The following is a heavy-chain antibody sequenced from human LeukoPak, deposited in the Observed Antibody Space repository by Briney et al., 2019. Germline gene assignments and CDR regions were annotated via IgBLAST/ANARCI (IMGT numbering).Heavy chain of an antibody. CDR1: GFTFSGYA. Sequence: GGSLRLSCAASGFTFSGYAMSWVRQAPGKGLEWVSAISGSGGSTYYADSVKGRFTISRDNSKNTLYLQMNSLRAEDTAVYYCAKDKVDSSGYYYYWGQGTLVTVSS. V-gene: IGHV3-23*01. J-gene: IGHJ4*02. D-gene: IGHD3-22*01. CDR3: AKDKVDSSGYYYY. CDR2: ISGSGGST.